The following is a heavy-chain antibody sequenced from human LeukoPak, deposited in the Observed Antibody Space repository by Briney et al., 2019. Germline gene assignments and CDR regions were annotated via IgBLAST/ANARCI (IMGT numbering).Heavy chain of an antibody. CDR3: VRGYGYYLGQFDP. CDR2: IYNSGTT. CDR1: GGSLSSSRYF. Sequence: SETLSLTCTVSGGSLSSSRYFWAWVRQPPGKGLDWIGSIYNSGTTYYIASLESRVTMSLDRSKNQFSLRLNSVTAADTAMYYCVRGYGYYLGQFDPWGQGTQVTVSS. J-gene: IGHJ5*02. V-gene: IGHV4-39*07. D-gene: IGHD3-10*01.